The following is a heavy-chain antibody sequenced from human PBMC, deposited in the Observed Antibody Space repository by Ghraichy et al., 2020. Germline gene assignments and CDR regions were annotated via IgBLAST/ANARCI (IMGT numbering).Heavy chain of an antibody. CDR2: INPNSGGT. Sequence: ASVKVSCKASGYTFTGYYMHWVRQAPGQGLEWMGWINPNSGGTNYAQKFQGWVTMTRDTSISTAYMELSRLRSDDTAVYYCARSARAPYNWFDPWGQGTLVTVSS. V-gene: IGHV1-2*04. CDR1: GYTFTGYY. CDR3: ARSARAPYNWFDP. J-gene: IGHJ5*02.